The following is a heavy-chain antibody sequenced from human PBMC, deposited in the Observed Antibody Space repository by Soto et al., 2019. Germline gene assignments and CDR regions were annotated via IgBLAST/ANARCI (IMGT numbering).Heavy chain of an antibody. D-gene: IGHD6-19*01. CDR1: GFTFDSHW. CDR2: IKTDGYAA. V-gene: IGHV3-74*01. J-gene: IGHJ4*02. Sequence: ESGGVLVQPGGSLRLSCVASGFTFDSHWMHWVRQAPGEGLVWVSRIKTDGYAAAYADSVKGRFTIPRDNTKNTVYLQMNSLRAEDTAVYFCVRESGVAADCWGQGTLVNVSS. CDR3: VRESGVAADC.